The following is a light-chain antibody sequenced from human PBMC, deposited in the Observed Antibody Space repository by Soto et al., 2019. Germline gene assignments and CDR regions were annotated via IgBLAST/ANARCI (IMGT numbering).Light chain of an antibody. CDR1: QSVSSSY. Sequence: EIVLTQSPGTLSLSPGERATLSCGASQSVSSSYLGWYQQKPGQAPRLLIYGASIKATGIPDRFSGSGSGTDFTLTISRLEPEDFAVYYCQQYGSSPQTFGQGTKVDIK. V-gene: IGKV3-20*01. J-gene: IGKJ1*01. CDR2: GAS. CDR3: QQYGSSPQT.